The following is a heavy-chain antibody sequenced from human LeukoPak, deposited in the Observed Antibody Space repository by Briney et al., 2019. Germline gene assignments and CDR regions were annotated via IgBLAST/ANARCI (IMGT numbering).Heavy chain of an antibody. V-gene: IGHV1-69*05. D-gene: IGHD2-2*01. CDR1: GGTFSSYA. Sequence: SVKVSCKASGGTFSSYAISWVRQAPGQGLEWMGGIIPIFGTANYAQKFQGRVTITTDESTSTAYMELSSLRSEDTAVYYCAREIPYCSSTSCYGLGAFDIWGQGTMVTVSS. CDR3: AREIPYCSSTSCYGLGAFDI. CDR2: IIPIFGTA. J-gene: IGHJ3*02.